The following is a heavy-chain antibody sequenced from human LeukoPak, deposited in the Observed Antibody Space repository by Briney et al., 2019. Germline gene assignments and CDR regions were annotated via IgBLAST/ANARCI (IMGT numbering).Heavy chain of an antibody. V-gene: IGHV3-23*01. CDR2: VSVSGDST. D-gene: IGHD4-17*01. CDR1: GFTFTGYA. J-gene: IGHJ4*02. CDR3: AKGRGVTTRPHFDY. Sequence: PGGSLRLSCTASGFTFTGYAMNWVRQAPGKGLEWVSTVSVSGDSTYYADSVKGRFTISRDNSKDTLYLQMHSLRAEDTALYYCAKGRGVTTRPHFDYWGQGTLVTVSS.